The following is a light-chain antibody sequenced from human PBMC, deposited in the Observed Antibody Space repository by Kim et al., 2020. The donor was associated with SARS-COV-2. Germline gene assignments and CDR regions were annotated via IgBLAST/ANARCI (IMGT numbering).Light chain of an antibody. CDR1: QDSRND. CDR2: GAS. V-gene: IGKV1-17*01. Sequence: ACVGDRVTITSRASQDSRNDLGWYQQNPGRAPKRLIYGASSLQSGVPSRFSGSGSGTESTLTISSVQPEDFATYFCLQHSTYTITFGQGTRLEI. CDR3: LQHSTYTIT. J-gene: IGKJ5*01.